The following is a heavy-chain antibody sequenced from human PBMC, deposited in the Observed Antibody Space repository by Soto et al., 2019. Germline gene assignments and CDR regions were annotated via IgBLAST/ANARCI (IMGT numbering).Heavy chain of an antibody. CDR2: IIPIFGTA. CDR1: GGTFSSYA. V-gene: IGHV1-69*01. Sequence: QVQLVQSGAEVKKPGSSVKVSCKASGGTFSSYAISWVRQAPGQGLEWMGGIIPIFGTANYAQKFQGRVTITADESTSTAYMELSSLRSEDTAVYYCARDDGYCSSTSCYANIWFDPWGQGTLVTASS. CDR3: ARDDGYCSSTSCYANIWFDP. D-gene: IGHD2-2*03. J-gene: IGHJ5*02.